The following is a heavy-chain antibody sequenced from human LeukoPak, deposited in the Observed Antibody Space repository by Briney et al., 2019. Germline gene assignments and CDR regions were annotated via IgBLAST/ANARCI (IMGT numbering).Heavy chain of an antibody. V-gene: IGHV3-30*03. D-gene: IGHD1-14*01. CDR3: ARGAPPGPFDY. J-gene: IGHJ4*02. CDR2: ISYDGSNK. CDR1: GFSFSTYS. Sequence: PGGSLRLSCAASGFSFSTYSMTWVRQAPGKGLEWVAVISYDGSNKYYADSVKGRFTISRDNAKNSLYLQMNSLRAEDTAVYYCARGAPPGPFDYWGQGTLVTVSS.